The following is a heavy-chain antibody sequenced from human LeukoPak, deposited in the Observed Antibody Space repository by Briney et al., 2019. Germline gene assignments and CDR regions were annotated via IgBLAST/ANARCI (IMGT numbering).Heavy chain of an antibody. Sequence: SETLSLTCAVYGGSFSGYYWSWIRQPPGKGLEWIGEINHSGSTNYNPSLKSRVTISVDTSKNQFSLKLSSVTAADTAVYYCAKDNDYGGIDRFDYWGQGTLVTVSS. CDR1: GGSFSGYY. V-gene: IGHV4-34*01. CDR3: AKDNDYGGIDRFDY. J-gene: IGHJ4*02. CDR2: INHSGST. D-gene: IGHD4-23*01.